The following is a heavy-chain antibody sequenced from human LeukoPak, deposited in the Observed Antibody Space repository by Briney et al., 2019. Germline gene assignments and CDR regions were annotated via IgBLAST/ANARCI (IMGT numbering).Heavy chain of an antibody. CDR2: IDANNGDT. Sequence: DSVKISCKASGYTFRGNYIHWLRQAPGQGLEWMGWIDANNGDTKSAQKFQGRVTMSRDTSISTAYMDLSSLSPDDAAVYYCARDPSSVTRYFFDYWGQGTLVTVSS. CDR1: GYTFRGNY. CDR3: ARDPSSVTRYFFDY. V-gene: IGHV1-2*02. J-gene: IGHJ4*02. D-gene: IGHD4-11*01.